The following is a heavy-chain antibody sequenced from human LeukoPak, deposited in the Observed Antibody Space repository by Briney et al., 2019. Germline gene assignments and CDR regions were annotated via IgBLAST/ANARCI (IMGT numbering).Heavy chain of an antibody. CDR1: GFTFSSYA. V-gene: IGHV3-23*01. CDR2: IIGSSGDT. Sequence: GGSLRLSCAASGFTFSSYAMSWVRQAPGKGLEWVSLIIGSSGDTFYADSVKGRFTISRDNSKNRLYPQMNSLRAEDTALYYCAKGAYDYIEMGYFDYWGQGTLVTVSS. CDR3: AKGAYDYIEMGYFDY. J-gene: IGHJ4*02. D-gene: IGHD5-12*01.